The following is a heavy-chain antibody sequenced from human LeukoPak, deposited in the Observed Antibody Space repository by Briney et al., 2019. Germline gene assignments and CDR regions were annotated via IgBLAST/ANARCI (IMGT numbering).Heavy chain of an antibody. CDR3: ARSTLTFGVFDY. D-gene: IGHD3-3*01. J-gene: IGHJ4*02. CDR2: IRTKADGYAT. Sequence: GGSLRLSCTASGFTFSGSAMDWVRQASGKGLEWVGRIRTKADGYATAYAASVKGRFIISRDDLKNTAYLQMNSLKTGDTAVYYCARSTLTFGVFDYWGQGTLVTVSS. V-gene: IGHV3-73*01. CDR1: GFTFSGSA.